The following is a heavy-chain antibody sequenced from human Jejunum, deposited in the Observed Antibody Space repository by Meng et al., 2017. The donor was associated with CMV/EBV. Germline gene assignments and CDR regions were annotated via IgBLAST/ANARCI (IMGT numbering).Heavy chain of an antibody. V-gene: IGHV1-18*01. D-gene: IGHD1-26*01. CDR1: GYTFTNYG. CDR3: ARVEVGITSGDY. J-gene: IGHJ4*02. Sequence: QAQVVQSGGEVKYPGASLKVSCKASGYTFTNYGITWVRQAPGQGLEWMGWISAYNGNTNYAQTLQGRVTMTTDTSTSTAYMELRSLRSDDTAVYYCARVEVGITSGDYWGQGTLVTVSS. CDR2: ISAYNGNT.